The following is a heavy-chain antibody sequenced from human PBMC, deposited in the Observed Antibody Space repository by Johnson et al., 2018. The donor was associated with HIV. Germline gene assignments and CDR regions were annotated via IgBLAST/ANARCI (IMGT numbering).Heavy chain of an antibody. CDR2: ISYGGSNK. D-gene: IGHD4-23*01. CDR1: GFTISSYG. CDR3: AKESETYGGNIGFQHAFDI. J-gene: IGHJ3*02. V-gene: IGHV3-30*18. Sequence: QVQLVESGGGVVQPGRSLRLSCAASGFTISSYGMHWVRQAPGKGLEWVAVISYGGSNKYYADSVKGRFTVSRDNSKNTLYLRMNSLRADDTAVYYCAKESETYGGNIGFQHAFDIWGQGTMVTVSS.